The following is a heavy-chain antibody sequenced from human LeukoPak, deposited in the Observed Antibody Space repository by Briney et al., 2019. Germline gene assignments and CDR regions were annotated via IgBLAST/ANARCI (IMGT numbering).Heavy chain of an antibody. CDR1: GFTLCSYG. Sequence: PGRSLRLSCAVPGFTLCSYGMHCVRQAPGKGLEWVAVISYDGSNKYYADSVKGRFTISRDNSQNTLNLQMNSLRAEDTAVYDCAKDTGGLYGYSYGNDAFDIWGHATMGTVSS. CDR2: ISYDGSNK. CDR3: AKDTGGLYGYSYGNDAFDI. V-gene: IGHV3-30*18. D-gene: IGHD5-18*01. J-gene: IGHJ3*02.